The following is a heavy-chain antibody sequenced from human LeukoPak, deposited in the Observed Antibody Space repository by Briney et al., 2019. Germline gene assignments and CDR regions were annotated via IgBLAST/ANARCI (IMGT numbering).Heavy chain of an antibody. Sequence: ASVKVSCKASGYTFTTNGISWVRQAPGQGLEWMGWISAYNGNTNYAQKLQGRVTMTTDTSTSTAYMELRSLRSDDTAVYYCARGDCTNGVCYRLHDYWGQGTLVTVSS. D-gene: IGHD2-8*01. CDR1: GYTFTTNG. CDR3: ARGDCTNGVCYRLHDY. CDR2: ISAYNGNT. J-gene: IGHJ4*02. V-gene: IGHV1-18*01.